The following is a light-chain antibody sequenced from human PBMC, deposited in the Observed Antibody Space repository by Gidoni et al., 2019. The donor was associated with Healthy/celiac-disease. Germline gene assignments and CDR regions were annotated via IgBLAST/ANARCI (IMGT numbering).Light chain of an antibody. CDR2: GAS. Sequence: EIVMTQSPATLSVSPGERATLSCRASQSVSSNLAWYQQKPGQAPRLLIYGASTRATGIPARFSGSGSGTEFTLTISSLQSEDFAVYYCQQYNNWPPFXQXTKVXIK. V-gene: IGKV3-15*01. CDR1: QSVSSN. J-gene: IGKJ1*01. CDR3: QQYNNWPP.